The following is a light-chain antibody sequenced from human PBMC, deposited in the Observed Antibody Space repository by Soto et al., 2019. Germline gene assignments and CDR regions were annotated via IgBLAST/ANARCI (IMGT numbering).Light chain of an antibody. CDR3: LVWDDRLDAFV. J-gene: IGLJ1*01. CDR1: SSNIGDYN. Sequence: QSVLTQPPSASGTPGQRVTISCSGSSSNIGDYNVNWYQQLPGTAPKLLIYSNNQRASGVPYRISGSKSGTSASLAIRGLQSEDEAEYYCLVWDDRLDAFVFGSGTKLTVL. CDR2: SNN. V-gene: IGLV1-44*01.